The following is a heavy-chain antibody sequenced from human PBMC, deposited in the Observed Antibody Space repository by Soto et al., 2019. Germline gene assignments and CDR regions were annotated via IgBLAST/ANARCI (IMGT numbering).Heavy chain of an antibody. CDR3: ARRVRDFVIPTARFDP. CDR2: IFSNDDK. CDR1: GLSLSNARLG. V-gene: IGHV2-26*01. Sequence: QVTLKESGPVLVKPTETLTLTCTVSGLSLSNARLGVSWIRQPPGKALEWLAHIFSNDDKAYSTSLKTRLSISKDTSKIQVVFTMTNMGPVDTATYYCARRVRDFVIPTARFDPWGQGTLVTVSS. J-gene: IGHJ5*02. D-gene: IGHD3-10*01.